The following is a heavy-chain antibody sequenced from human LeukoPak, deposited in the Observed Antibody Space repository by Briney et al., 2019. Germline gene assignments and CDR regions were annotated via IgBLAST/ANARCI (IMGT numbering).Heavy chain of an antibody. Sequence: GASVKVSCKASGYTFTSYDINWVRQATGQGLEWMGWMNPNSGNTGYAQKFQGRVTITTDESTSTAYMELSSLGSEDTAVYYCARSDRNDFWSGYHSYYYYYMDVWGKGTTVTVSS. CDR3: ARSDRNDFWSGYHSYYYYYMDV. V-gene: IGHV1-8*01. D-gene: IGHD3-3*01. CDR1: GYTFTSYD. CDR2: MNPNSGNT. J-gene: IGHJ6*03.